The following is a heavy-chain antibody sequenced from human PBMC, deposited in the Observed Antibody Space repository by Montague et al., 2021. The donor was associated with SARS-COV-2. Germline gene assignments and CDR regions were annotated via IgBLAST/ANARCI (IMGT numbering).Heavy chain of an antibody. J-gene: IGHJ3*02. CDR2: ISGSGSKA. CDR1: GFIFSDYY. V-gene: IGHV3-11*01. CDR3: ARDQGGYGTFDI. D-gene: IGHD5-12*01. Sequence: SLRLSCAASGFIFSDYYMTWIRQAPGKGLAWVSHISGSGSKAYYADSVKGRFTISRDTANNSVYLQMNFLGAEDTAVYYCARDQGGYGTFDIWGQGTMVTVSS.